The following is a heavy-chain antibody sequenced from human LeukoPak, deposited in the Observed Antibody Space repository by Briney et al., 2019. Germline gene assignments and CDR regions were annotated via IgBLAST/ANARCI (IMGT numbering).Heavy chain of an antibody. CDR1: GFTFSSYS. Sequence: GGSLRLSCTASGFTFSSYSMSWVRQAPGKGLEWVSYISSSGSTIYYADSVKGRFTISRDNAKNSLYLQMNSLRAEDTAVYYCARAPARTYYYDSSGYYPFDYWGQGTLVTVSS. CDR2: ISSSGSTI. D-gene: IGHD3-22*01. V-gene: IGHV3-48*04. CDR3: ARAPARTYYYDSSGYYPFDY. J-gene: IGHJ4*02.